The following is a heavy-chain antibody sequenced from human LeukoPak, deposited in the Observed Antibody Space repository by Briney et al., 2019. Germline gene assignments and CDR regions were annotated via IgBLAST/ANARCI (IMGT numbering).Heavy chain of an antibody. CDR1: GYTLSEVS. D-gene: IGHD6-19*01. CDR2: FDPEDGET. Sequence: ASVKVSCKVSGYTLSEVSMQWVRQAPGKGLEWMGGFDPEDGETIYAQKFQGRVTMTEDTSTDTAYMELSSLRFEDTAVYYCARAKYNSGWYGAFDIWGQGTMITVSS. CDR3: ARAKYNSGWYGAFDI. J-gene: IGHJ3*02. V-gene: IGHV1-24*01.